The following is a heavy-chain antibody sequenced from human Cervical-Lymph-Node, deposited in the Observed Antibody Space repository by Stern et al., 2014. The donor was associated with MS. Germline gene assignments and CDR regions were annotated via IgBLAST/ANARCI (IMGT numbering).Heavy chain of an antibody. CDR1: GYTFTSYG. CDR3: ARSGTRVPRGY. D-gene: IGHD6-25*01. J-gene: IGHJ4*02. CDR2: ISAYNVHT. Sequence: QVQLVQSGPEVKKPGASVKVSCKASGYTFTSYGIAWVRQAPGQGLEWMGCISAYNVHTNYERNLQGRVTLTTNTTPSPAYMELRSLRSDDTAIYFCARSGTRVPRGYWGQGTLITVSS. V-gene: IGHV1-18*04.